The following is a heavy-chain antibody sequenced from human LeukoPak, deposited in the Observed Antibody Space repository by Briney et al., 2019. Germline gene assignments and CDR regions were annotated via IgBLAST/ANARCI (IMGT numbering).Heavy chain of an antibody. CDR2: ISGSGGST. Sequence: GGSLRLSCAASGFTFSSYAMSWVRQAPGKGLEWVSAISGSGGSTYYADSVKGRFTISRDNSKNTLYLQMNSLRAEDTAVYYCAKDLLDFWSGYPDYWGQGTLVTVSS. J-gene: IGHJ4*02. CDR3: AKDLLDFWSGYPDY. V-gene: IGHV3-23*01. D-gene: IGHD3-3*01. CDR1: GFTFSSYA.